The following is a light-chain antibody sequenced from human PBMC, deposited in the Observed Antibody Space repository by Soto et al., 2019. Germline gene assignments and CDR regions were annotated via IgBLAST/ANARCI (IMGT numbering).Light chain of an antibody. CDR1: SSDVGGYNY. Sequence: QSALTQPASVSGSPGQSITISCTGTSSDVGGYNYVSWYQQHPGKAPKLMIYDVSNRPSGISYRFSGSKSGNTASLTISGLQAEDEADYYCISYTSSTLMVFGGGTQLTVL. CDR2: DVS. V-gene: IGLV2-14*01. CDR3: ISYTSSTLMV. J-gene: IGLJ2*01.